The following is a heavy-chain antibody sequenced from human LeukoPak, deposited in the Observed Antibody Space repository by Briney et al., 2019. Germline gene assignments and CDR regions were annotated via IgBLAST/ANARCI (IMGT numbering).Heavy chain of an antibody. CDR2: IYAGGSA. CDR1: GLTVRSTY. J-gene: IGHJ4*02. D-gene: IGHD5-24*01. Sequence: PGGSLRLSCAASGLTVRSTYMSWVRQAPGKGLEWVSIIYAGGSAYYADSVKGRFTISRDNSKNTLYLQMNSLRVEDTAVYYCATGRWLRLFDYWGQGTVVTVSA. V-gene: IGHV3-66*01. CDR3: ATGRWLRLFDY.